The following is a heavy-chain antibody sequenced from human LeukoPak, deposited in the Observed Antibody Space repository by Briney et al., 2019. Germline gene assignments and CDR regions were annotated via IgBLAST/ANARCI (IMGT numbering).Heavy chain of an antibody. CDR2: ISSSSGYI. CDR3: ARGAAGYVGASSFDY. CDR1: GFTFSGYS. Sequence: GGSLRLSCAASGFTFSGYSMNWVRQAPGKGLEWVSAISSSSGYIYYADSVKGRFTISRDNAKNSLYLQMNSLRAEDTAVYYCARGAAGYVGASSFDYWGQGTPVTVSS. J-gene: IGHJ4*02. D-gene: IGHD1-26*01. V-gene: IGHV3-21*01.